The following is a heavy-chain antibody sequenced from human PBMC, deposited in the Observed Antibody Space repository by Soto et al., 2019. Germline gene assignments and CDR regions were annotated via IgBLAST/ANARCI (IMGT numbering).Heavy chain of an antibody. V-gene: IGHV1-2*04. CDR3: ATLGAKAFDI. CDR2: INPNSGDI. CDR1: GYTFTDYY. Sequence: QVQLVQSGAEVKKPGASMKVSCKASGYTFTDYYIHWVRQAPGQGLEWMGWINPNSGDINYAQNFQGWVTMTRDTSISTAYMELSRLRSDHTAIYYCATLGAKAFDIWGQGTMVTVSS. J-gene: IGHJ3*02.